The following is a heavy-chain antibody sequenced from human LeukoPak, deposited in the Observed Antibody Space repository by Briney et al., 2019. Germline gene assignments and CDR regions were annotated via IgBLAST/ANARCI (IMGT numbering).Heavy chain of an antibody. CDR2: IYYSGST. V-gene: IGHV4-39*01. J-gene: IGHJ4*02. Sequence: SETLSLTCTVSGGSISSSSYYWGWIRQPPGKGLEWIGSIYYSGSTYYNSSLKSRLTISVDTSKNQFSLRLTSVTAADTAVYYCARHQPSSSSIDYWGQGTLLTVSS. D-gene: IGHD6-6*01. CDR3: ARHQPSSSSIDY. CDR1: GGSISSSSYY.